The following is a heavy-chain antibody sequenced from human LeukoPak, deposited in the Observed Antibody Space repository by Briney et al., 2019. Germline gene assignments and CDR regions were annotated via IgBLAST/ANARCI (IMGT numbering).Heavy chain of an antibody. Sequence: SVKVSCKASGGTFSSYAISWVRQAPGQGLEWMGGIIPIFGIANYAQKFQGRVTITADKSTSTAYMELSSLRSEDTAVYYCARTLHYYDSSGFAYWGQGTLVTVSS. CDR2: IIPIFGIA. CDR1: GGTFSSYA. J-gene: IGHJ4*02. D-gene: IGHD3-22*01. CDR3: ARTLHYYDSSGFAY. V-gene: IGHV1-69*10.